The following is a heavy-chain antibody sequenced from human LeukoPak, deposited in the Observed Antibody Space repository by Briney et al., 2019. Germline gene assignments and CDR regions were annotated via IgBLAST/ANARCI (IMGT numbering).Heavy chain of an antibody. CDR3: ARAPYGGNSAVDY. CDR1: GGSISSGSYY. Sequence: SETLSLTCTVSGGSISSGSYYWSWIRQPAGKGLEWIGRIYTSGSTNYNPSLKSRVTISVDTSKNQFSLKLSSVTAADTAVYYCARAPYGGNSAVDYWGQGTLVTVSS. V-gene: IGHV4-61*02. J-gene: IGHJ4*02. CDR2: IYTSGST. D-gene: IGHD4-23*01.